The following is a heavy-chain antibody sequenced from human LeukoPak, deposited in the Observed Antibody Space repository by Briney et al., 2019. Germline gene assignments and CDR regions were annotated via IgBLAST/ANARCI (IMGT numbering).Heavy chain of an antibody. J-gene: IGHJ4*02. Sequence: SETLSLTCTVSGGSISSSSYYWGWIRQPPGKGLEWIGSIYYSGSTYYNPSLKSRVTISVDTSKNQFSLKLSSVTAADTAVYYCARHPARGYSYGPDYWGQGTLVTVSS. V-gene: IGHV4-39*01. CDR2: IYYSGST. CDR1: GGSISSSSYY. CDR3: ARHPARGYSYGPDY. D-gene: IGHD5-18*01.